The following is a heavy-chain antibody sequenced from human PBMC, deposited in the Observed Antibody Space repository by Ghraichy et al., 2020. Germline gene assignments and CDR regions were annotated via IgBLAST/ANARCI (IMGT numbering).Heavy chain of an antibody. D-gene: IGHD2-15*01. V-gene: IGHV4-59*01. Sequence: SETLSLTCTVSGGSISSYYWSWIRQPPGKGLEWIGYIYYSGSTNYNPSLKSRVTISVDTSKNQFSLKLSSVTAADTAVYYCARDVSSIGINALDIWGQGTMVTVSS. CDR3: ARDVSSIGINALDI. CDR2: IYYSGST. CDR1: GGSISSYY. J-gene: IGHJ3*02.